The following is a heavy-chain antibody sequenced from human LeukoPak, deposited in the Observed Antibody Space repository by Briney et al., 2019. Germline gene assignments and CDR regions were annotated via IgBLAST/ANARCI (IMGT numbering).Heavy chain of an antibody. D-gene: IGHD5-18*01. CDR2: IFHGGST. Sequence: SETLSLTCTVSGGSISSSSYYWGWIRQPPGKGLEWIGYIFHGGSTYYMPSLKSRVTISVDTSKNQFSLKLTSVTAADTAVYYCARGGRGYNYGSSPFDCWGQGTLVTVSS. CDR3: ARGGRGYNYGSSPFDC. J-gene: IGHJ4*02. CDR1: GGSISSSSYY. V-gene: IGHV4-39*07.